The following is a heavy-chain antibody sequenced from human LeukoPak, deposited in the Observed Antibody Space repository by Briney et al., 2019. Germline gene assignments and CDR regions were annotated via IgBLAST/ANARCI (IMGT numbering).Heavy chain of an antibody. V-gene: IGHV1-8*01. J-gene: IGHJ4*02. CDR2: MNPNSGNT. D-gene: IGHD3-3*01. CDR1: GHTFTSHD. Sequence: ASVKVSCKAYGHTFTSHDINWVRQATGQGLEWMGWMNPNSGNTGYAQKFQGRVTMTRNTSISTAYMELSSLRSEDTAVYYCARGRYDFWSGYPFDYWGQGTLVTVSS. CDR3: ARGRYDFWSGYPFDY.